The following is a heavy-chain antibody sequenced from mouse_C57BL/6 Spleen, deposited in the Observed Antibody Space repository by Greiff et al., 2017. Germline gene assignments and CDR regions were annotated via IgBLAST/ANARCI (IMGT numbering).Heavy chain of an antibody. J-gene: IGHJ2*01. CDR3: ARFPGSSYEHYFDY. CDR2: INPSSGYT. D-gene: IGHD1-1*01. CDR1: GYTFTSYT. Sequence: VQLQQSGAELARPGASVKMSCTASGYTFTSYTMHWVKQRPGQGLEWIGYINPSSGYTKYNQKFQDKATLTADKSSSTAYMQLSSLPSEDSAVYYCARFPGSSYEHYFDYWGQGTTLTVSS. V-gene: IGHV1-4*01.